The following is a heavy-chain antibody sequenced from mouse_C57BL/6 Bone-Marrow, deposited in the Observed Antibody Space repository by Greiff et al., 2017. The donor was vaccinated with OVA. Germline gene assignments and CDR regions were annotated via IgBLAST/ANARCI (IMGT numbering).Heavy chain of an antibody. CDR2: LNPSSGYT. CDR1: GYTFTSYT. D-gene: IGHD1-1*01. V-gene: IGHV1-4*01. CDR3: ARDNYYGSRYYFDY. J-gene: IGHJ2*01. Sequence: QVQLQQSGAELARPGASVKMSCKASGYTFTSYTLHWVKQRPGPGLEWIGYLNPSSGYTKYNQKFKDKATLTADKSSSTAYMQLSSLTSEDSAVYYCARDNYYGSRYYFDYWGQGTTLTVSS.